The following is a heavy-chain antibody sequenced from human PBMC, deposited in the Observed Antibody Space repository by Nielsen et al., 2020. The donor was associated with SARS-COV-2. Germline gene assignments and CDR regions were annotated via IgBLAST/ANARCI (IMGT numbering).Heavy chain of an antibody. V-gene: IGHV3-30*18. D-gene: IGHD1-26*01. Sequence: GGSLRLSCAASGFTFSSYDMHWVRQAPGKGLEWVAVISYDGSNKYYADSVKGRFTISRDNSKNTLYLQMNSLRAEDTAVYYCAKNGGSYFDYWGQGTRVTVSS. CDR2: ISYDGSNK. CDR1: GFTFSSYD. CDR3: AKNGGSYFDY. J-gene: IGHJ4*02.